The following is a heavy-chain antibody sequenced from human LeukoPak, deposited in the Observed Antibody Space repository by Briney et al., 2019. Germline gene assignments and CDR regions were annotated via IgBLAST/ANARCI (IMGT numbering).Heavy chain of an antibody. V-gene: IGHV3-30-3*01. CDR3: ARKEMATITLDY. CDR1: GFTFSSYA. Sequence: GRSLRLSCAASGFTFSSYAMHRVRQAPGKGLEWVAVISYDGSNKYYADSVKGRFTISRDNSKNTLYLQMNSLRAEDTAVYYCARKEMATITLDYWGQGTLVTVSS. CDR2: ISYDGSNK. J-gene: IGHJ4*02. D-gene: IGHD5-24*01.